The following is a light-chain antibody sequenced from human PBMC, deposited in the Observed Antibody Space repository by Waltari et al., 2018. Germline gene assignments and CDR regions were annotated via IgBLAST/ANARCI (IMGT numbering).Light chain of an antibody. CDR3: QSYDSSLSGRV. Sequence: QSVLTQPPSVSGAPGQRVIISCTGSSSNIGTGHDVHWYQQLPGTAPNLLISANTNPPSGVPDRVAASKSGTSASLAITGLQAEDEADYYCQSYDSSLSGRVFGGGTKLTVL. V-gene: IGLV1-40*01. CDR2: ANT. J-gene: IGLJ3*02. CDR1: SSNIGTGHD.